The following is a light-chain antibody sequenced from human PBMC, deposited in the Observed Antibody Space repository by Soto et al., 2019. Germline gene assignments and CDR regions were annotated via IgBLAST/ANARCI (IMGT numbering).Light chain of an antibody. Sequence: EIVMTQSPATLSVSPGERATLSCRASQSVSSNLAWYLQKPGQAPRLLIYGASTRATGIPARFSGSGSGTEFTLTISSLQSEDFAVYYCQHEDTFGQGTKLEIK. CDR1: QSVSSN. J-gene: IGKJ2*01. V-gene: IGKV3-15*01. CDR2: GAS. CDR3: QHEDT.